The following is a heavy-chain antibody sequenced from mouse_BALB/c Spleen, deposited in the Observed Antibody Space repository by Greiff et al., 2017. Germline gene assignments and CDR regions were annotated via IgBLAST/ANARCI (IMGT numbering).Heavy chain of an antibody. CDR1: GFTFNTYA. Sequence: EVQLVESGGGLVQPKGSLKLSCAASGFTFNTYAMNWVRQAPGKGLEWVARIRSKSNNYATYYADSVKDRITISSDDSQSMLYLQMNNLKTEDTAMYYCVRRGDYGRGGAWFAYWGQGTLVTVSA. V-gene: IGHV10-1*02. CDR2: IRSKSNNYAT. J-gene: IGHJ3*01. D-gene: IGHD2-4*01. CDR3: VRRGDYGRGGAWFAY.